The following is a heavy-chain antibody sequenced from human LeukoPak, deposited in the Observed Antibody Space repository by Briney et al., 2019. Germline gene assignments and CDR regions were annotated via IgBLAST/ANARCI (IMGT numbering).Heavy chain of an antibody. J-gene: IGHJ3*02. V-gene: IGHV3-15*01. CDR3: AGAGAIKDDAFDI. CDR2: IKSKTDGGTT. Sequence: KPGGSLRLSCAASGFTFSNAWMSWVRQAPGKGLEWVGRIKSKTDGGTTDNAAPVKGRFTISRDDSKNTLYLQMNSLKTEDTAVYYCAGAGAIKDDAFDIWAKGQWSPSLQ. CDR1: GFTFSNAW. D-gene: IGHD3-10*01.